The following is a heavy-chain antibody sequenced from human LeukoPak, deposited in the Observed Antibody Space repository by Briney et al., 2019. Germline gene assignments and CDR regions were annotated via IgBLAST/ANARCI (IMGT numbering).Heavy chain of an antibody. V-gene: IGHV4-61*01. Sequence: SETLSLTCTVSGGSVSNSLYYWSWIRQPPGKGLEWIGYIYYSGSTNYNPSLKSRVTIPIDTSRNQFSLRLNSMTAADTAVYYCARVLRAASWRSYDYWGQGSLVTVSS. CDR1: GGSVSNSLYY. CDR3: ARVLRAASWRSYDY. CDR2: IYYSGST. J-gene: IGHJ4*02. D-gene: IGHD5-18*01.